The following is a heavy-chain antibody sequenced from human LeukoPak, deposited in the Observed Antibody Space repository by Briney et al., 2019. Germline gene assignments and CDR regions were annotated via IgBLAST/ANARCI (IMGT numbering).Heavy chain of an antibody. CDR3: TTHVYYYDSSGYYYGWDSGYFDY. D-gene: IGHD3-22*01. Sequence: GGSLRLSCAASGFTFSNAWMSWVRQAPGKGLEWVGRIKSKTDGGTTDYAAPVKGRFTISRDDSKNTLYLQMNSLKTEDTAVYYCTTHVYYYDSSGYYYGWDSGYFDYWGQGTLVTVSS. J-gene: IGHJ4*02. CDR1: GFTFSNAW. CDR2: IKSKTDGGTT. V-gene: IGHV3-15*01.